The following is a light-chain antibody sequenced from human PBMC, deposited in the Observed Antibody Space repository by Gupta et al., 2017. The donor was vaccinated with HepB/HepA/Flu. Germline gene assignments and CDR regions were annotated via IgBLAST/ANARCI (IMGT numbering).Light chain of an antibody. CDR1: SSNIGSNT. Sequence: QSVLTQPPSASGTPGQRVTLSCSGSSSNIGSNTVTWYQQLPGTAPKLLMYNNDQRASGVPDRFSGSKSGTSASLASSGLQSEDEADYYCAAWDDSLSVVFGGGTKLTVL. CDR2: NND. J-gene: IGLJ2*01. CDR3: AAWDDSLSVV. V-gene: IGLV1-44*01.